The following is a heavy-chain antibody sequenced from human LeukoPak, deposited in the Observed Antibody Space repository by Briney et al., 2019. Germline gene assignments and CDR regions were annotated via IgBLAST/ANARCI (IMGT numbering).Heavy chain of an antibody. Sequence: SETLSLTCAISGGSISGTPYYWGWIRQPPGKGLEWIGSIYYSGSTYYNPSLKSRLTISVDTSKNQFSLKLSAVTAADTAVYYCARASTIFGHFAYWGRGTLVTVSS. V-gene: IGHV4-39*07. CDR1: GGSISGTPYY. D-gene: IGHD3-3*01. J-gene: IGHJ4*02. CDR3: ARASTIFGHFAY. CDR2: IYYSGST.